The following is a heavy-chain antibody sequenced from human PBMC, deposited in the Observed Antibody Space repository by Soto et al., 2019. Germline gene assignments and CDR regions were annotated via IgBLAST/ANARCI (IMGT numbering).Heavy chain of an antibody. CDR1: GVTFSSYA. CDR2: IIPVFRTS. D-gene: IGHD1-1*01. V-gene: IGHV1-69*18. Sequence: QVQLVQSGAEVKKPGSSVKVSCSASGVTFSSYAFTWVRQAPGQGLEWMGNIIPVFRTSTYAQRFQGRLTISADESSHPGYLELGSLKTEDTAVFFRAKDGTWGGWGGESWGQGTLVIVSS. J-gene: IGHJ4*02. CDR3: AKDGTWGGWGGES.